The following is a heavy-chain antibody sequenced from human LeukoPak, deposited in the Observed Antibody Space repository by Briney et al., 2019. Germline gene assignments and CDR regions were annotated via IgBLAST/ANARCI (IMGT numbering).Heavy chain of an antibody. D-gene: IGHD5-24*01. CDR1: GFTFSDYY. CDR2: IKQDGSEK. CDR3: ARDRKRWLHHTYAFDI. Sequence: GGSLRLSCVASGFTFSDYYMSWVRQPPGKGLEWVANIKQDGSEKYYVDSVKGRFTISRDNSKNTLYLQMNSLRAEDTAVYYCARDRKRWLHHTYAFDIWGQGTMVTVSS. V-gene: IGHV3-7*01. J-gene: IGHJ3*02.